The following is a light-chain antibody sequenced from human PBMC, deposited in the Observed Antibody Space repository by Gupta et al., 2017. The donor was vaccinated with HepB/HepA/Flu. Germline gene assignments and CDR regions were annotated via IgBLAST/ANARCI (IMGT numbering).Light chain of an antibody. CDR2: DAS. CDR3: QQLSDWPLFT. Sequence: EIVLTQSPATLSLSPGERATLSCRATQSVGTYLAWYQHKPGQAPRLLIYDASNRATGIPARFSGSGYGTDFTLTISSREPEDFAVYYCQQLSDWPLFTFGHGTIVDIK. J-gene: IGKJ3*01. CDR1: QSVGTY. V-gene: IGKV3-11*01.